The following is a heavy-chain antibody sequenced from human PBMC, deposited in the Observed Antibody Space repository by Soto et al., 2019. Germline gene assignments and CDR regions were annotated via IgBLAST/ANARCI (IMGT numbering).Heavy chain of an antibody. Sequence: GGSLRLSCAASGFTFSSYWMSWVRQAPGKGLEWVANIKQDGSEKYYVDSVKGRFTISRDNAKNSLYLQMNSLRAEDTAVYYCARKGPYEWEYYYYYMDVWGKGTTVTVSS. CDR3: ARKGPYEWEYYYYYMDV. CDR1: GFTFSSYW. V-gene: IGHV3-7*01. J-gene: IGHJ6*03. CDR2: IKQDGSEK. D-gene: IGHD1-26*01.